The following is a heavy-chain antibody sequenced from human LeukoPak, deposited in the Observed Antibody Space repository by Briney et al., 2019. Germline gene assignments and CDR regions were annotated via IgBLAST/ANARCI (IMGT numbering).Heavy chain of an antibody. CDR3: ARADSNYDSGYYAFDI. D-gene: IGHD4-11*01. CDR2: NLYSGST. Sequence: SETLSLTCTVSGHSITNYYGSWLRQPPGKGLEWMGHNLYSGSTKYKPSLKSRVNLSVDTSKNQFSRKLSSVTAADTAVYYCARADSNYDSGYYAFDIWGQGTMVTVSS. J-gene: IGHJ3*02. CDR1: GHSITNYY. V-gene: IGHV4-59*08.